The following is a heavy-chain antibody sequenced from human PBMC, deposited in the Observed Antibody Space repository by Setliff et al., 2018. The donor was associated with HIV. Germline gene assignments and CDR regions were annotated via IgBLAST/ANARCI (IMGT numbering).Heavy chain of an antibody. V-gene: IGHV1-18*04. Sequence: VSCKASGYIFLNYDITWVRQAPGQGLEWMGWISPDNGNTNYAQKIEGRVILTTDKSTNTVEMELRSLRSDDTAVYYCVRDRELRTTRSLDFCGPGTLVTVSS. D-gene: IGHD1-1*01. CDR2: ISPDNGNT. CDR3: VRDRELRTTRSLDF. J-gene: IGHJ4*02. CDR1: GYIFLNYD.